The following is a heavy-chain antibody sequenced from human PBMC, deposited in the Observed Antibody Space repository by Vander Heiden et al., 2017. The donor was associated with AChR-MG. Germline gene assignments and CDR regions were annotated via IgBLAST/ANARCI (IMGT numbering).Heavy chain of an antibody. CDR2: ISSSSSYI. D-gene: IGHD3-10*01. CDR1: GFTFSSYS. Sequence: EVQLVESGGGLVKPGASLRLSCAAHGFTFSSYSMNWGRQAPGKGLEWVSSISSSSSYIYYADSVKGRFTISRDNAKNSLYLQMNSLRAEDTAVYYCARAPQNYYGSSDGDYWGQGTLVTVSS. CDR3: ARAPQNYYGSSDGDY. V-gene: IGHV3-21*01. J-gene: IGHJ4*02.